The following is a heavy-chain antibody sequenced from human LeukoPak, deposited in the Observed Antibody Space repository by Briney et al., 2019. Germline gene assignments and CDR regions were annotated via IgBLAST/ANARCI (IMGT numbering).Heavy chain of an antibody. CDR1: GGSISSYY. D-gene: IGHD6-13*01. J-gene: IGHJ6*03. CDR2: IYYSGST. Sequence: PSETLSLTCTVSGGSISSYYWSWIRQPPGKGLEWIGYIYYSGSTNYNPSLKSRVTISVDTSKNQFSLKLSSVTAADTAVYYCARDDPYSSSWYGNSYYYMDVWGKGTTVTVPS. CDR3: ARDDPYSSSWYGNSYYYMDV. V-gene: IGHV4-59*01.